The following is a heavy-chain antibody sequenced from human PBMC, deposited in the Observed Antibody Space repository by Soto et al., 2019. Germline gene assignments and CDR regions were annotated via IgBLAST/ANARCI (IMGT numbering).Heavy chain of an antibody. Sequence: PGGSLRLSCEASGFTLSTYWMHWVRQVPGKGLVCVSRINTDGSTTSYADSVKGRFTISRDNSKNTLYLQMNSLRAEDTAVYYYSRWNYDSSGYSNFDYWGQGALVTVSS. CDR3: SRWNYDSSGYSNFDY. CDR2: INTDGSTT. CDR1: GFTLSTYW. V-gene: IGHV3-74*01. D-gene: IGHD3-22*01. J-gene: IGHJ4*02.